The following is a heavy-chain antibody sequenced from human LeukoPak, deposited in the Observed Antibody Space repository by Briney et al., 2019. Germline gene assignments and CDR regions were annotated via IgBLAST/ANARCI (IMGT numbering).Heavy chain of an antibody. Sequence: GGSLRLSCAASGFMFSAYWVHWVRQTPGKGLVWVSRINTDGTTTNYADSVKGRFTIFRDNAKNTVYLQMNSLRDEDTAVYYCVTAGGSGSYGRFDPWGQGTLVSVSS. V-gene: IGHV3-74*01. J-gene: IGHJ5*02. CDR2: INTDGTTT. CDR3: VTAGGSGSYGRFDP. D-gene: IGHD3-10*01. CDR1: GFMFSAYW.